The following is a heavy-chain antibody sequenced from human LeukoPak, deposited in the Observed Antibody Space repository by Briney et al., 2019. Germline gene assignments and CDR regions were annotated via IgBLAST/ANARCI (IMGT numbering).Heavy chain of an antibody. V-gene: IGHV4-39*07. CDR2: IYYSGST. D-gene: IGHD2-2*01. CDR1: GGSISSSSYY. Sequence: SETLSLTCTVAGGSISSSSYYWGWIRQPPGKGLEWIGSIYYSGSTYYTPSLKSRVTISVDTSKNQFSLKLSSVTAADTAVYYCARLNLPAIKGAFDYWGQGTLVTASS. CDR3: ARLNLPAIKGAFDY. J-gene: IGHJ4*02.